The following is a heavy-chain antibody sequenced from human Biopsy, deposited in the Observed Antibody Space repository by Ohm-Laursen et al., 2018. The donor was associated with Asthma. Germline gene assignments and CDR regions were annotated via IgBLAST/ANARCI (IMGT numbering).Heavy chain of an antibody. CDR1: GFTDSDYQ. V-gene: IGHV3-11*01. Sequence: GSLRLSCSASGFTDSDYQMSWIRQTPGRGLEWISYIGSRITDAIYYADSVKGRFTISRDNAKNSVFLQMNSLRAEDTGVYYCAREVKMAYWGRGTLVTVSS. J-gene: IGHJ4*02. CDR3: AREVKMAY. D-gene: IGHD2-8*01. CDR2: IGSRITDAI.